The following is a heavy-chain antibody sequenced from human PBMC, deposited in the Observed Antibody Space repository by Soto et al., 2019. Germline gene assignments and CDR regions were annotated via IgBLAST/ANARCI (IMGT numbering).Heavy chain of an antibody. Sequence: GGSLRLSCAASGFTLSSYGMHWVRQAPGKGLEWVAVIWYDGSNKYYADSVKGRFTISRDNSKNTLYLQMNSLRAEDTAVYYCARVSLGIAAAGEFDYWGQGTLVTVSS. V-gene: IGHV3-33*01. CDR2: IWYDGSNK. CDR1: GFTLSSYG. J-gene: IGHJ4*02. D-gene: IGHD6-13*01. CDR3: ARVSLGIAAAGEFDY.